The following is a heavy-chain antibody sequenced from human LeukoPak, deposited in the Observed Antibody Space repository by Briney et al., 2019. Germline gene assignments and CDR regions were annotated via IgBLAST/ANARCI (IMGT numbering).Heavy chain of an antibody. D-gene: IGHD3-10*01. CDR1: GFTVSSNY. V-gene: IGHV3-53*04. CDR2: IYAGGST. Sequence: GGSLRLSCAASGFTVSSNYMSWVRQAPGKGLEWVSLIYAGGSTYYADAVKGRFTISRHNSKNTLHLQMNSLRVEDTAVYYCAKGLGSYYYGSGSPIDYWGQGTLVTVSS. J-gene: IGHJ4*02. CDR3: AKGLGSYYYGSGSPIDY.